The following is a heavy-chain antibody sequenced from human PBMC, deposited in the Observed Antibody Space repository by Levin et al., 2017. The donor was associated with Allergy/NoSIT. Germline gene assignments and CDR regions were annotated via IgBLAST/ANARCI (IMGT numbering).Heavy chain of an antibody. J-gene: IGHJ3*02. CDR2: ISSSSSYI. Sequence: GGSLRLSCAASGFTFSSYSMNWVRQAPGKGLEWVSSISSSSSYIYYADSVKGRFTISRDNAKNSLYLQMNSLRAEDTAVYYCARDPNFWAFDIWGQGTMVTVSS. D-gene: IGHD3-3*01. V-gene: IGHV3-21*01. CDR3: ARDPNFWAFDI. CDR1: GFTFSSYS.